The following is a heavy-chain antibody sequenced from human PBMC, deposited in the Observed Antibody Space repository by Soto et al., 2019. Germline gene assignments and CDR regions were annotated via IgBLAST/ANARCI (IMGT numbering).Heavy chain of an antibody. CDR1: GGSFSDYY. CDR3: ARKPIYQFCAGYYSVDY. Sequence: QVQLRQWGAGLLKPSETLSLTCAVFGGSFSDYYWTWIRQPPGKGLEWIGEINHSGTTSYNPSLKSRLTISVDTSNNQCSLKLSSVTAADTAVYYCARKPIYQFCAGYYSVDYWGQGTLVTVSS. D-gene: IGHD3-9*01. V-gene: IGHV4-34*01. CDR2: INHSGTT. J-gene: IGHJ4*02.